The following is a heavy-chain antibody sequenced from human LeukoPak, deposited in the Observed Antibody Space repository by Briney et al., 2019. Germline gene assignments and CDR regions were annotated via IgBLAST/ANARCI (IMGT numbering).Heavy chain of an antibody. V-gene: IGHV4-59*01. CDR2: FHDSRGT. CDR1: GGSISSDY. J-gene: IGHJ4*02. CDR3: ARGDPTGRPGIAFDH. D-gene: IGHD1-26*01. Sequence: SETLSLTCTVSGGSISSDYWSWIRQPPGKALEWIGFFHDSRGTNYNPSLRSRASISLDTSKSQFYLDLGSVTAADTAVYYCARGDPTGRPGIAFDHWGQGTLVTVSS.